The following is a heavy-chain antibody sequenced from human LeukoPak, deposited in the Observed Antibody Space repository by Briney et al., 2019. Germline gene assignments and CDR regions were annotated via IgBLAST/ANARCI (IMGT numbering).Heavy chain of an antibody. V-gene: IGHV4-61*01. Sequence: SETLSLTCTVSGGSISSGSYYWSWIRQPAGKGLEWIGYIYYSGSTNYNPSLKSRVTISVDTSKNQFSLKLSSVTAADTAVYYCARGKYGIVGAKGAINDYWGQGTLVTVSS. CDR1: GGSISSGSYY. CDR2: IYYSGST. J-gene: IGHJ4*02. D-gene: IGHD1-26*01. CDR3: ARGKYGIVGAKGAINDY.